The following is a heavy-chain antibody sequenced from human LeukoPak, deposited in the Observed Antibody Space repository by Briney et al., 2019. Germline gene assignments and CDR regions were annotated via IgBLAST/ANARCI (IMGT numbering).Heavy chain of an antibody. J-gene: IGHJ6*03. CDR1: GVTFDDYA. CDR2: IRCKTSTV. CDR3: AKERGSYYYYRDV. V-gene: IGHV3-9*01. D-gene: IGHD3-16*01. Sequence: PGGSLCLSCAVSGVTFDDYAMYWVWHAPGQGPERVSGIRCKTSTVGYADSLKGRFTISRDNAKNSLYLQMNSLRAEDTALYYCAKERGSYYYYRDVWRKGSTVTVSS.